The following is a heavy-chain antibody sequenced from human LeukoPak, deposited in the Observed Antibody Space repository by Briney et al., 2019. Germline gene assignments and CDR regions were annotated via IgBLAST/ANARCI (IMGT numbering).Heavy chain of an antibody. Sequence: GSLRLSCAASGFTFSSYDMHWVRQATGKGLEWVSAISTAGDTYYPGSVKGRFTISRENAKNSLYLQMNSLRAGDTAVYYCARGDRKYNWNDVLFDPWGQGTLVTVSS. CDR2: ISTAGDT. CDR1: GFTFSSYD. D-gene: IGHD1-1*01. V-gene: IGHV3-13*01. CDR3: ARGDRKYNWNDVLFDP. J-gene: IGHJ5*02.